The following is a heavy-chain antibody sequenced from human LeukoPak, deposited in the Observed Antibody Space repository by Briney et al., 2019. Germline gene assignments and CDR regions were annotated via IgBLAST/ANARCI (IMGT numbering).Heavy chain of an antibody. Sequence: GGSLRLSCAASGFTFGSYAMNWVRQAPGKGLEWVSGISGGSGTIYYADSVKGRFTISRDNSKNTLYLQMNSLRAEDTAVYYCAKGDRNWNYANFDYWGQGTLVTVSS. D-gene: IGHD1-7*01. V-gene: IGHV3-23*01. CDR3: AKGDRNWNYANFDY. J-gene: IGHJ4*02. CDR1: GFTFGSYA. CDR2: ISGGSGTI.